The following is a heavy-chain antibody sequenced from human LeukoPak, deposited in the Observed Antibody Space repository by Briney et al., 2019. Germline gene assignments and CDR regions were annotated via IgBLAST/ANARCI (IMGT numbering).Heavy chain of an antibody. J-gene: IGHJ4*02. CDR2: IGPTGSDR. D-gene: IGHD1-14*01. V-gene: IGHV3-21*06. Sequence: GGSLRLSCTASGLTFSTSGFSWVRQAPGKGLEWVASIGPTGSDRYHADSIKGRFTISRDNANNFLYLQMNSLRAEDTAVYYCATETNGRHYDYWGQGTLLTVSS. CDR3: ATETNGRHYDY. CDR1: GLTFSTSG.